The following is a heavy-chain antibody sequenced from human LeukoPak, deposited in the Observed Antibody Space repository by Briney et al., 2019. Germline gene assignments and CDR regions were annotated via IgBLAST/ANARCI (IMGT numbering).Heavy chain of an antibody. J-gene: IGHJ4*02. CDR3: AKDTDSSGYQIDS. D-gene: IGHD3-22*01. Sequence: SGGSLRLSCTASGFTFDNYAMHWVRQAPGKGLEWVSGISWNSGSIGYADSVKGRFTISRDNAKNSLYLQMNSLRTEDTALYYCAKDTDSSGYQIDSWGQGTLVTVSS. CDR2: ISWNSGSI. CDR1: GFTFDNYA. V-gene: IGHV3-9*01.